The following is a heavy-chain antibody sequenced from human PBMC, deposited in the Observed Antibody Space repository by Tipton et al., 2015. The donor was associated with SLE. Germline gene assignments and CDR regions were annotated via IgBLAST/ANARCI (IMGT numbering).Heavy chain of an antibody. Sequence: TLSLTCSVSGGSLSSADYYWSWIRQPPGKGLEWIGYIFYSGTTYYNPSLKSRVTMSVDTSTNQFSLMLSSVSAADAAVYYCARGSGVSVRRFDSWGQGILVTVSS. D-gene: IGHD3-10*01. CDR2: IFYSGTT. CDR1: GGSLSSADYY. V-gene: IGHV4-30-4*01. CDR3: ARGSGVSVRRFDS. J-gene: IGHJ4*02.